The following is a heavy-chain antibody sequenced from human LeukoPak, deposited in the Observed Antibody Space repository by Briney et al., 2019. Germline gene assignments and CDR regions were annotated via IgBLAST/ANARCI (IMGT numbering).Heavy chain of an antibody. CDR2: ISFDGSEK. Sequence: GSLRLSCAASGFTFTTYGMHWVRQAPGKGLEWVALISFDGSEKYYAESVKGRFTISRDNSKNTLYLQMNSVRVEDTAVYYCARHDIVVVTATFDYWGQGTLVTVSS. CDR1: GFTFTTYG. D-gene: IGHD2-21*02. J-gene: IGHJ4*02. V-gene: IGHV3-30*03. CDR3: ARHDIVVVTATFDY.